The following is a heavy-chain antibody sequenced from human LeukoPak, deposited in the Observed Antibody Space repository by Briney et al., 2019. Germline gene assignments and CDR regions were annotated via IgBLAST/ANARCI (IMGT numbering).Heavy chain of an antibody. Sequence: GGSLRLSCGASGFXFSRYSMNWVRQAPGKGLEWVSLISSDSSYIYYADSVKGRFTISRDNAKNSLYLQMNSLRAEDTALYYCAREGGLLWFGEFPLFDYWGQGTLVTVSS. CDR3: AREGGLLWFGEFPLFDY. CDR1: GFXFSRYS. D-gene: IGHD3-10*01. CDR2: ISSDSSYI. V-gene: IGHV3-21*01. J-gene: IGHJ4*02.